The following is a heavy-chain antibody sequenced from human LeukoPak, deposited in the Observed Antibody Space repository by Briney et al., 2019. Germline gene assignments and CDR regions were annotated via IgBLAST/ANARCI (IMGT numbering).Heavy chain of an antibody. J-gene: IGHJ6*02. D-gene: IGHD3-3*01. CDR1: GFTFSSYN. CDR3: VRDTISHYGLDV. CDR2: ISSSSSYI. Sequence: GGSLRLSCAASGFTFSSYNMNWVRQAPGKGLEWVSSISSSSSYIYYADSVKGRFTISRDNAKNSLYLQMNSLRAEDTAVYYCVRDTISHYGLDVWGQGTTVTVSS. V-gene: IGHV3-21*01.